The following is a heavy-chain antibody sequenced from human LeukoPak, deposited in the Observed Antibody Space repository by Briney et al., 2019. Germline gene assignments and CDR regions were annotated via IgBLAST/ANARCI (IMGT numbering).Heavy chain of an antibody. D-gene: IGHD2-15*01. Sequence: PGGSLRLSCAASGFTFSSYSMNWVRQAPGKGLEWVSSISSSSYIYYADSVKGRFPISRDNAKNSLYLQMNSLRAEDTAVYYCARLYCSGGSCYPKGGHFDYWGQGTLVTVSS. CDR1: GFTFSSYS. CDR2: ISSSSYI. J-gene: IGHJ4*02. CDR3: ARLYCSGGSCYPKGGHFDY. V-gene: IGHV3-21*01.